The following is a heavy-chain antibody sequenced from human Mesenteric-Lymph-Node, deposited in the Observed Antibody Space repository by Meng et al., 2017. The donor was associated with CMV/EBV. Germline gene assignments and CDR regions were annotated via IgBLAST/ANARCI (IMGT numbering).Heavy chain of an antibody. CDR3: ARAVAYYDFWTGHYYGMDV. CDR2: IIPIFGTA. Sequence: SVKVSCKASGGTFSSYAISWVRQAPGQGLEWMGGIIPIFGTANYAQKFQGRVTITTDESTSTAYMELSSLRSEDTAVYYCARAVAYYDFWTGHYYGMDVWGQGTTVTVSS. J-gene: IGHJ6*02. CDR1: GGTFSSYA. V-gene: IGHV1-69*05. D-gene: IGHD3-3*01.